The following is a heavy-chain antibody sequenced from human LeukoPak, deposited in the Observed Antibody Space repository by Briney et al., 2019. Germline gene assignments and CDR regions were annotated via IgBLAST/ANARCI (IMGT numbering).Heavy chain of an antibody. CDR1: GFTFSSYG. J-gene: IGHJ4*02. Sequence: QPGGSLRLSCAASGFTFSSYGMHWVRQAPGKGLEWVAFIRYDGSNKYYADSVKGRFTISSDNSKNTLYLQMNSLRAEDTAVYYCAKEAQYDFWSGYLDYWGQGTLVTVSS. D-gene: IGHD3-3*01. V-gene: IGHV3-30*02. CDR3: AKEAQYDFWSGYLDY. CDR2: IRYDGSNK.